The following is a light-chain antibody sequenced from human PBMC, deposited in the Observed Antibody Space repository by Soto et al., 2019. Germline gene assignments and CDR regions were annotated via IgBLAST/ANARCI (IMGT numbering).Light chain of an antibody. CDR3: QQYGGSPRA. CDR2: GVS. V-gene: IGKV3-20*01. CDR1: QSLGSSY. J-gene: IGKJ1*01. Sequence: EIVLTQSPGTLSLSPGERATLSCRASQSLGSSYLAWYQQKPGQAPRLLIYGVSSRATGIPDRFSGSGSGTDFTLTISRLEPEDVAMYYCQQYGGSPRAFGQGTEVEIK.